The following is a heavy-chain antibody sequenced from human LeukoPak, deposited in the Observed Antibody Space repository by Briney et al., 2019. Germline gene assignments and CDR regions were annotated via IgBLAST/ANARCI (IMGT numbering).Heavy chain of an antibody. D-gene: IGHD6-19*01. V-gene: IGHV4-59*01. CDR3: ARVRGSSGCIEY. CDR1: GGSISSYY. Sequence: NSSETLSLTCTVSGGSISSYYWSWIRQPPGKGLEWIGYIYYSGSTNYNPSLKSRVTISVDTSTNQFSLKLSSVTAADTAVYYCARVRGSSGCIEYWGQGSLVTVSS. J-gene: IGHJ4*02. CDR2: IYYSGST.